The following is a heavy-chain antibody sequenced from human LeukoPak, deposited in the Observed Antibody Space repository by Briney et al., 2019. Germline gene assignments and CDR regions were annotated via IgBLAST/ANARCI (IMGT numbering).Heavy chain of an antibody. CDR2: VIPIFGTA. D-gene: IGHD6-13*01. CDR1: GGTFSSYA. J-gene: IGHJ5*02. V-gene: IGHV1-69*05. CDR3: ARADSRTSRQFDP. Sequence: ASVKVSCKASGGTFSSYAISWVRQAPGQGLEWMGGVIPIFGTANYAQKFQGRVTITTDESTSTAYMELSSLRSEDTAVYYCARADSRTSRQFDPWGQGTLVTVSS.